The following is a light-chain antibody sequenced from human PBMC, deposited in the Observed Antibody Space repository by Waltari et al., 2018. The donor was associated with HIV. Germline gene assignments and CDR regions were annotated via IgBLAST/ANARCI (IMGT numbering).Light chain of an antibody. CDR2: DVN. CDR1: SSDVGGYKF. Sequence: QSALTQPRSVSGSPGQSVTIYCTGTSSDVGGYKFVSWYQQHPGKAPKHMIYDVNQRPAGCPVRLSGSKSGNTASLTIAGLQSDDESDYYFCSYAGKSSFPFGGGTNLTVL. J-gene: IGLJ2*01. V-gene: IGLV2-11*01. CDR3: CSYAGKSSFP.